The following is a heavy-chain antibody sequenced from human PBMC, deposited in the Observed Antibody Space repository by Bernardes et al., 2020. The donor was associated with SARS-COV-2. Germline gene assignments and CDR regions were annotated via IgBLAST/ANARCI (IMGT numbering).Heavy chain of an antibody. CDR1: GYSFTSYW. V-gene: IGHV5-10-1*01. Sequence: GESLKISCKGSGYSFTSYWISWVRQMPGKGLEWMGRIDPSDSYTNYSPSFQGHVTISADKSISTAYLQWSSLKASDTAMYYCARHGDSGSYSISFWFDPWGQGNLVTVSS. J-gene: IGHJ5*02. CDR2: IDPSDSYT. CDR3: ARHGDSGSYSISFWFDP. D-gene: IGHD1-26*01.